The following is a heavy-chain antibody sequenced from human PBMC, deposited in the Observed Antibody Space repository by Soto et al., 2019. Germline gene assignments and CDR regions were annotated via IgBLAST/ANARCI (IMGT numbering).Heavy chain of an antibody. Sequence: SETLSLTCAVYGGSFSDYSWNWNWIRQPPGKGLEWIGEINHSGSTNYNPSLKSRVTISVDTSKNQFSLKLSSVTAADTAVYYCARGYPITFIWDRNYYGMDVWGQGTTVTVSS. V-gene: IGHV4-34*01. D-gene: IGHD3-16*01. CDR1: GGSFSDYSWN. CDR3: ARGYPITFIWDRNYYGMDV. J-gene: IGHJ6*02. CDR2: INHSGST.